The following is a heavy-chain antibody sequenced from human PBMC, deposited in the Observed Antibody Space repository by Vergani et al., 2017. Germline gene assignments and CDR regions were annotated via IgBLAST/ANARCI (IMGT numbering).Heavy chain of an antibody. V-gene: IGHV4-31*03. CDR1: GGSISSGGYY. CDR3: ARDRGGRDYGDYYFDY. CDR2: IYYSGST. D-gene: IGHD4-17*01. Sequence: QVQLQESGPGLVKPSETLSLTCTVSGGSISSGGYYWSWIRQHPGKGLEWIGYIYYSGSTYYNPSLKSRVTISVDTSKNQFSLKLSSVTAADTAVYYCARDRGGRDYGDYYFDYWGQGTLVTVSS. J-gene: IGHJ4*02.